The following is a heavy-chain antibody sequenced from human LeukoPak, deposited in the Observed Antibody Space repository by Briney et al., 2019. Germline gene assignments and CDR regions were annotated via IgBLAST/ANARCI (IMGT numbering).Heavy chain of an antibody. V-gene: IGHV3-48*03. Sequence: GGPLRLSCAASGFTFSSYEMNWVRQAPGKGLEWVSYISSSGSTIYYADSVKGRFTISRDNAKNSLYLQMNSLRAEDTAVYYCARVSPYGSGSYTYYYYYYGMDVWGQGTTVTVSS. CDR3: ARVSPYGSGSYTYYYYYYGMDV. CDR1: GFTFSSYE. CDR2: ISSSGSTI. D-gene: IGHD3-10*01. J-gene: IGHJ6*02.